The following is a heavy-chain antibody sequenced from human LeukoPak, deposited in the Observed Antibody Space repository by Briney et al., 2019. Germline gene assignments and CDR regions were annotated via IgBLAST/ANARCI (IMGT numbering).Heavy chain of an antibody. V-gene: IGHV1-46*01. J-gene: IGHJ4*02. CDR3: ARDVAREFDY. Sequence: ASVKVSCKASGYIFITYYIHWVRQAPGQGLEWMGVINPSDGSTNYAQKFQGRVTMTRDTSTSTVYMELDSLRFEDTAVYYCARDVAREFDYWGRGTLVTVSS. D-gene: IGHD5-24*01. CDR1: GYIFITYY. CDR2: INPSDGST.